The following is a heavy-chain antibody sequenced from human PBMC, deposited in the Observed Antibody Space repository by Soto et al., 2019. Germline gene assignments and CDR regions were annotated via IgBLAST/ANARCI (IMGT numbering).Heavy chain of an antibody. CDR1: GSSISSGDYY. V-gene: IGHV4-30-4*01. D-gene: IGHD4-17*01. CDR2: IYYSGST. CDR3: ARVGDYGGNPGNWFDP. Sequence: SETLSLTCTVSGSSISSGDYYWSWIRQPPGKGLEWIGYIYYSGSTYYNPSLKSRVTISVDTSKNQFSLKLSSVTAADTAVYYCARVGDYGGNPGNWFDPWGQGTLVTVS. J-gene: IGHJ5*02.